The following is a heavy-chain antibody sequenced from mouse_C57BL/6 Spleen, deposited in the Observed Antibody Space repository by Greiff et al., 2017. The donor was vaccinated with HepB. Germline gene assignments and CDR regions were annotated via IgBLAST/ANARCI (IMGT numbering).Heavy chain of an antibody. CDR2: IDPNSGGT. D-gene: IGHD1-1*01. Sequence: QVQLQQPGAELVKPGASVKLSCKASGYTFTSYSMHWVKQRPGRGLEWIGRIDPNSGGTKYNEKFKSKATLTVDKPSSQAYMQLSSLTSEDSAVYYCARSGITTVVAKEGAMDYWGQGTSVTVSS. CDR3: ARSGITTVVAKEGAMDY. J-gene: IGHJ4*01. V-gene: IGHV1-72*01. CDR1: GYTFTSYS.